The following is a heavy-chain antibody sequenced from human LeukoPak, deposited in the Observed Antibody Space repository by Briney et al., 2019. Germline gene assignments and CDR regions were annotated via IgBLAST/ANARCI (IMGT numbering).Heavy chain of an antibody. J-gene: IGHJ4*02. CDR3: AGDKTTGGWYEFDY. Sequence: SGGSLRLSCAASGFTFSNYGMSGSAGSTYYADSVKGRFTISRDTSKNTVSLQMNSLRAEDTAVYCCAGDKTTGGWYEFDYWGQGTLVTVSS. V-gene: IGHV3-23*01. D-gene: IGHD6-19*01. CDR2: GSAGST. CDR1: GFTFSNYG.